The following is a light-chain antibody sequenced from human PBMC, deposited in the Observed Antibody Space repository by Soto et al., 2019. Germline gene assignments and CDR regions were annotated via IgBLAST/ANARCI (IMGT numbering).Light chain of an antibody. V-gene: IGKV3-15*01. Sequence: EIVMTQSPAPLSLSPGARATLSCRASQSVSTNLAWYQQKPGQAPRLLIYGPSIRATGIPARFSGSGSGTEFTLTINSLQSEDFSLYYCQEYDKWPSGFTFGPGIRVENK. CDR2: GPS. CDR1: QSVSTN. CDR3: QEYDKWPSGFT. J-gene: IGKJ3*01.